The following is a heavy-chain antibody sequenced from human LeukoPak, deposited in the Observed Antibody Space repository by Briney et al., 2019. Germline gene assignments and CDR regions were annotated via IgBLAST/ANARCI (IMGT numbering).Heavy chain of an antibody. CDR2: INPNSGGT. D-gene: IGHD2-2*01. CDR1: GYTFTGYY. V-gene: IGHV1-2*02. J-gene: IGHJ6*02. Sequence: ASVKVSCKASGYTFTGYYMHWVRQAPGQGLEWMGWINPNSGGTNYAQKFQGRVTMTRDTSISTAYMELSRLRSDDTAVYYCARGHPVTCCSSTSCYYYYYGMDVWGQGTTVTVSS. CDR3: ARGHPVTCCSSTSCYYYYYGMDV.